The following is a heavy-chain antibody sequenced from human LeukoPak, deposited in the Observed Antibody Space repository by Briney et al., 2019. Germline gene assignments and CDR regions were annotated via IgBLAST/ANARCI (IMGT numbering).Heavy chain of an antibody. D-gene: IGHD3-3*01. J-gene: IGHJ5*02. V-gene: IGHV4-39*01. CDR3: ARHEWSTFDP. Sequence: PSETVSLTCTVSGGSISSSSYYWGWIRQPPGKGLEWIGSIYYSGSTYYNPSLKSRVTISVDTSKNQFSLKLSSVTAADTAVYYCARHEWSTFDPWGQGTVVTVSS. CDR2: IYYSGST. CDR1: GGSISSSSYY.